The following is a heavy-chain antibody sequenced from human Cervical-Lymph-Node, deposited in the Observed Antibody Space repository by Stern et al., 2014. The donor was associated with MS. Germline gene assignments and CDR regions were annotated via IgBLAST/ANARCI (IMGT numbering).Heavy chain of an antibody. CDR2: VSNEGSKQ. D-gene: IGHD2-15*01. Sequence: VQLEESGGGVVQPGRSLRLSCAASGFIFSNYAMHWVRQAPGKGLDWVAFVSNEGSKQFYADSVKGRFTISRDNANNTLYLQMNSLRPEDTAVYYCGRDTCRGGGCYFRYWGQGSLITVSS. CDR3: GRDTCRGGGCYFRY. V-gene: IGHV3-30-3*01. J-gene: IGHJ4*02. CDR1: GFIFSNYA.